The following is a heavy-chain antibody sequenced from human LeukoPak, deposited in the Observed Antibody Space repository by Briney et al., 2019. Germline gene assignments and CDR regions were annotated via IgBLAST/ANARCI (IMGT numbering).Heavy chain of an antibody. J-gene: IGHJ6*04. V-gene: IGHV3-48*04. CDR2: ISSSSSTI. Sequence: GGSLRLSCAASGFTFSSYSMNWVRQAPGKGLEWVSYISSSSSTIYYADSVKGRFTISRDNAKNSLYLQMNSLRAEDTAVYYCARDGYYGSGSYLDVWGKGTTVTISS. CDR3: ARDGYYGSGSYLDV. D-gene: IGHD3-10*01. CDR1: GFTFSSYS.